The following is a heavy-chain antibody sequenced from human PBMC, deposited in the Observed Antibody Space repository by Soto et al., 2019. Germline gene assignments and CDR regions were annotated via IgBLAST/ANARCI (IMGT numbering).Heavy chain of an antibody. CDR3: ARTNRGQGFDF. V-gene: IGHV4-59*08. Sequence: PSETLCVTCTVAGGSISGYYWSWIRQPPGKGLEWIGYIYYSGSTNYNPSLKSRVTISVDTSNNQYSLKLTSVTAADTAVYYCARTNRGQGFDFWGQGTLVTVSS. CDR1: GGSISGYY. J-gene: IGHJ4*02. CDR2: IYYSGST. D-gene: IGHD3-16*02.